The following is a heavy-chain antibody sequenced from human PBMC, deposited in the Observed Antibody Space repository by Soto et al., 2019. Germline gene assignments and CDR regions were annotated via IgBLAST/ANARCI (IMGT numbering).Heavy chain of an antibody. Sequence: QLQLQESGSGLVKPSQTLSLTCAVSGSSISSGGYSWYWIRQPPGKGLEWIGYIYHSGSTYYNPSLKSRVTISVDRSKNQFSLKLSSVTAADTVVYYCARGQVVAAQHWGQGTLVTVSS. CDR3: ARGQVVAAQH. J-gene: IGHJ4*02. CDR2: IYHSGST. CDR1: GSSISSGGYS. V-gene: IGHV4-30-2*01. D-gene: IGHD2-15*01.